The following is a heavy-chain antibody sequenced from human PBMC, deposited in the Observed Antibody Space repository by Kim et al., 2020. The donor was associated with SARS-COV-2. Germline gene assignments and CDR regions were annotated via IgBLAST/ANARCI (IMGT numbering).Heavy chain of an antibody. J-gene: IGHJ4*02. CDR3: AKDFSYYDSSGYYPDY. V-gene: IGHV3-30*02. D-gene: IGHD3-22*01. Sequence: SVKGRFTISRDNSKNTLYLQMNSLRAEDTAVYYCAKDFSYYDSSGYYPDYWGQGTLVTVSS.